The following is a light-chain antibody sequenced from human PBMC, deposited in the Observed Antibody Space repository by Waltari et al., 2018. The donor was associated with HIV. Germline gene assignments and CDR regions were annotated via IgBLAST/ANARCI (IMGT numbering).Light chain of an antibody. CDR2: WES. Sequence: DIVMTQSPDSLAVSLGERATINCRSSQSLFYTSNSRTYLAWYQLKPGKPPKLLISWESTRESGCPDRFSGSGSGTAFARSISSLQAEDVAVYYCQQYYTPPITFGQGTRLEIK. J-gene: IGKJ5*01. CDR3: QQYYTPPIT. V-gene: IGKV4-1*01. CDR1: QSLFYTSNSRTY.